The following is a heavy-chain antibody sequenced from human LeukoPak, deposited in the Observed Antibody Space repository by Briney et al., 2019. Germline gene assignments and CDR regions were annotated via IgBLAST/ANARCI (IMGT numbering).Heavy chain of an antibody. CDR2: IRYDGSNK. CDR1: GFTFSSYG. V-gene: IGHV3-30*02. D-gene: IGHD3-10*01. CDR3: AKSVPAIRGEIDY. J-gene: IGHJ4*02. Sequence: GGSLRLSCAASGFTFSSYGMHWVRQAPGRGLEWVAFIRYDGSNKNYVDSVKGRFTISRDNSKNTLYLQMNSLRAEDTAVYYCAKSVPAIRGEIDYWGQGTLVTVSS.